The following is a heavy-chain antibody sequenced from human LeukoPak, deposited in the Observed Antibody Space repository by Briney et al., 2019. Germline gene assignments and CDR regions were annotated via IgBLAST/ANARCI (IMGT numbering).Heavy chain of an antibody. V-gene: IGHV5-51*01. Sequence: GESLKISCKTSGYSFTDYWIGWVRQMPGKGLEWMGFIYPSDSGTRYSPSFQGQVTISADKSISTAYLQWSSLKASDTAMYYCARQRGYSSPLDYWGQGTLVTVSS. J-gene: IGHJ4*02. CDR1: GYSFTDYW. CDR3: ARQRGYSSPLDY. D-gene: IGHD6-13*01. CDR2: IYPSDSGT.